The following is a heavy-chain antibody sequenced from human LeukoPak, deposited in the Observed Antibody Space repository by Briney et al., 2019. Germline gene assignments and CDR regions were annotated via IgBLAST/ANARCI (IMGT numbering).Heavy chain of an antibody. J-gene: IGHJ2*01. D-gene: IGHD3-10*01. CDR3: ARAPITMVRGVIQSPGYFDL. CDR2: IYYSGST. V-gene: IGHV4-31*03. Sequence: SETLSLTCTVSGGSISSGGYYWSWVRQHPGKGLEWLGYIYYSGSTYYNPSLKSRVTISVDTSKNHFSLKLSSVTAADTAVYYCARAPITMVRGVIQSPGYFDLWGRGTLVTVSS. CDR1: GGSISSGGYY.